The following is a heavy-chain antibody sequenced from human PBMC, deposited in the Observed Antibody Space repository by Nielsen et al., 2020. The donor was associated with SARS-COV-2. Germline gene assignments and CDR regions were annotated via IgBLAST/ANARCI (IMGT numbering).Heavy chain of an antibody. CDR2: ISSSSSYI. CDR1: GFTFSSYS. V-gene: IGHV3-21*01. D-gene: IGHD3-10*01. CDR3: ARDYYGSGSTIDY. J-gene: IGHJ4*02. Sequence: GESLKISCAASGFTFSSYSMNWVRQAPGKGLEWVSSISSSSSYIYYADSVKGRFTISRDNAKNSLYLQMNSLRAEDTAVYYCARDYYGSGSTIDYWGQGTLVTVSS.